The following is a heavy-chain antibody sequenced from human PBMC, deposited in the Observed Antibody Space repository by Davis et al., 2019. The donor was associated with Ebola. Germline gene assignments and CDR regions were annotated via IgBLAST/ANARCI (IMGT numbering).Heavy chain of an antibody. Sequence: MPSETLSLTCTVSGYSITNEFSWGWIRQPPGKGLEWIGSIYHNGRTNYRPSLKSRVTISLDTSKNQFSLKMTSVTAADTAIYYCARDFVYWGQGTLVTVSS. CDR1: GYSITNEFS. V-gene: IGHV4-38-2*02. J-gene: IGHJ4*02. CDR2: IYHNGRT. CDR3: ARDFVY.